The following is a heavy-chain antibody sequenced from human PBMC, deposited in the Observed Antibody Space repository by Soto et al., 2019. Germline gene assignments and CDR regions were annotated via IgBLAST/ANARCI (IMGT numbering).Heavy chain of an antibody. D-gene: IGHD1-26*01. Sequence: EVQLVESGGGLVEPGGSLRLSCAASGFNFINAWMHWVRQAPGKGLEWVGRIKSTTDGGTTDYAAPVKGRFIISRDDSKNTLYLQINSLKMEDTAVYYCSALGVWGQGTTVTVSS. CDR1: GFNFINAW. CDR3: SALGV. CDR2: IKSTTDGGTT. J-gene: IGHJ6*02. V-gene: IGHV3-15*07.